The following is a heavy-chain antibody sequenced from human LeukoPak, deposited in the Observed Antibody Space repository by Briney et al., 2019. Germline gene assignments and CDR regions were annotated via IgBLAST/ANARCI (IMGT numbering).Heavy chain of an antibody. D-gene: IGHD3-10*01. CDR2: ISYDGSNK. J-gene: IGHJ5*02. Sequence: GRSLRLSCAASGCTFSSYGMHWVRQAPGKGLEWVAVISYDGSNKYYADSVKGRFTISRDNSKNTLYLQMNSLRAEDTAVYYCAKGVVRGVIRNWFDPWGQGTLVTVSS. CDR1: GCTFSSYG. CDR3: AKGVVRGVIRNWFDP. V-gene: IGHV3-30*18.